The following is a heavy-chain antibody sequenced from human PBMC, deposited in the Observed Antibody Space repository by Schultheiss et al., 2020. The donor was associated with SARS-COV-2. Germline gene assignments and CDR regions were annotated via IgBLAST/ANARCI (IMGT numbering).Heavy chain of an antibody. CDR2: INPNSGGT. CDR3: ARDTNWFDP. J-gene: IGHJ5*02. V-gene: IGHV1-2*02. CDR1: GYTFTSYG. Sequence: ASVKVSCKASGYTFTSYGISWVRQAPGQGLEWMGWINPNSGGTNYAQKFQGRVTMTRDTSISTAYMELSRLRSDDTAVYYCARDTNWFDPWGQGTLVTVAS.